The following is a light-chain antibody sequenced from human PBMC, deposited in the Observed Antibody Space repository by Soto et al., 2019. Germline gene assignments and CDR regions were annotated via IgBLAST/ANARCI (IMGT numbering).Light chain of an antibody. CDR1: QSVNNDY. CDR2: GVF. J-gene: IGKJ2*01. V-gene: IGKV3-20*01. CDR3: QLFDGSPRT. Sequence: ETVLTQSPGTVSLSPGERATLSCRTSQSVNNDYLAWYQQKPGQAPRLLIYGVFNRATGIPGRFSGSGSGTDFTLTISGLEPEDSAVYYCQLFDGSPRTFGQGTKLEIK.